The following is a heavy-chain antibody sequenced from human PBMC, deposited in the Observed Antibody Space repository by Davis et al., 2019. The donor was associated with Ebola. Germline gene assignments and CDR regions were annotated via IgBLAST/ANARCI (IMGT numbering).Heavy chain of an antibody. CDR1: GFTFTSSA. CDR2: IVVGSGNT. D-gene: IGHD3-10*01. V-gene: IGHV1-58*01. CDR3: ARGMVKLWFGELLSHDYYYYGMDV. J-gene: IGHJ6*02. Sequence: SVKVSCKASGFTFTSSAVQWVRQARGQRLEWIGWIVVGSGNTNYAQKFQERVTITRDMSTSTAYMELSRLRSDDTAVYYCARGMVKLWFGELLSHDYYYYGMDVWGQGTTVTVSS.